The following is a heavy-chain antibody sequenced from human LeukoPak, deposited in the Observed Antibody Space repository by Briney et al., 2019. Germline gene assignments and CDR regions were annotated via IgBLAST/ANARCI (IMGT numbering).Heavy chain of an antibody. V-gene: IGHV4-34*01. J-gene: IGHJ4*02. CDR3: ARADVWDSSGYEDY. D-gene: IGHD3-22*01. Sequence: KPSETLSLTCAVYGGSFSGYYWSWIRQPPGKGLEWIGEINHSGSTNYNPSLKSRVTISVDTSKNQFSLKLSSVTAADTAVYYCARADVWDSSGYEDYWGQGTLVTVSS. CDR2: INHSGST. CDR1: GGSFSGYY.